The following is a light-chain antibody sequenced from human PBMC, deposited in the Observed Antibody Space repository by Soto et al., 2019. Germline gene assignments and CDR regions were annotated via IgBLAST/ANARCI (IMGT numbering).Light chain of an antibody. CDR3: QTWGTDIVV. CDR1: SGHSSYA. Sequence: QLVLTQSPSASASLGASVKHTCTLSSGHSSYAIAWHQQQPEKGPRYLMKLNSDGSHSKGDGIPDRFSGTSSGAERYLTISSLQYEDEADYYCQTWGTDIVVFGGGTKLTVL. J-gene: IGLJ2*01. CDR2: LNSDGSH. V-gene: IGLV4-69*01.